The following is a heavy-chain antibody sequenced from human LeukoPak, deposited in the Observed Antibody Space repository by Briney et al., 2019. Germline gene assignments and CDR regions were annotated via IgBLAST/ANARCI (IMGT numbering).Heavy chain of an antibody. J-gene: IGHJ5*02. V-gene: IGHV1-18*01. CDR1: GYTFTSYG. Sequence: ASVKVSCKASGYTFTSYGISWVRQAPGQGLEWMGWISAYNGNTNYAQKLQGRVTMTRNTSISTAYMELGSLRSEDTAVYYCARDRSRDGYGFDPWGQGTLVTVSS. D-gene: IGHD5-12*01. CDR2: ISAYNGNT. CDR3: ARDRSRDGYGFDP.